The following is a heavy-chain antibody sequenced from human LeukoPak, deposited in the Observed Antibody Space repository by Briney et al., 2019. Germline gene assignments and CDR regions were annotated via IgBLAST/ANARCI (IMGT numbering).Heavy chain of an antibody. D-gene: IGHD2-15*01. Sequence: GGSLRLSCAASGFTSSNYAMSWVRQAPGKGLEWVSAISLSGSTTYYADSVKGRFTISRDNSKSALYLQMNSLRAEDTAVYCCARGYCSGGSCYWYFDLWGRGTLVTVSS. V-gene: IGHV3-23*01. CDR1: GFTSSNYA. CDR2: ISLSGSTT. J-gene: IGHJ2*01. CDR3: ARGYCSGGSCYWYFDL.